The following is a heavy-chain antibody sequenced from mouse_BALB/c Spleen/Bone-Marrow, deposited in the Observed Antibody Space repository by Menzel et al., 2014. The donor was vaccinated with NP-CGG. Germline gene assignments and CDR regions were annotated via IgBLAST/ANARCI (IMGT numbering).Heavy chain of an antibody. CDR2: IRLKSVDYAT. J-gene: IGHJ2*01. CDR1: GFTFSNYW. CDR3: ADLRTGY. Sequence: EVKVGESGGGLVQPGGSMKLSCVASGFTFSNYWMSWVRQSPEKGLEWVAEIRLKSVDYATHYAESVKGKSTISRDDSKSRLYLQMSSLRAEDTGIYYCADLRTGYWGQGTTLTVSS. V-gene: IGHV6-3*01.